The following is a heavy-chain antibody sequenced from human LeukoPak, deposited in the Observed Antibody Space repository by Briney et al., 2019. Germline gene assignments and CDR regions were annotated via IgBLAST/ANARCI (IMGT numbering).Heavy chain of an antibody. V-gene: IGHV3-23*01. CDR3: ATRTRVGVTTYFAY. CDR1: GFTFSSYA. Sequence: PGGSLRLSCAASGFTFSSYAMSWVRQAPGKGLEWVSAISGSGGSINYADSVKGRFTISRDNSESTLFLQMDSLRAEDTAVYYCATRTRVGVTTYFAYWGQGTLVTVSS. D-gene: IGHD1-26*01. J-gene: IGHJ4*02. CDR2: ISGSGGSI.